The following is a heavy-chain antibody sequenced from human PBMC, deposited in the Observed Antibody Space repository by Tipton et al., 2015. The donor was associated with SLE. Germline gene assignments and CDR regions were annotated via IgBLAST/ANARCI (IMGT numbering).Heavy chain of an antibody. CDR1: GYTFNRWG. Sequence: QSGAEVKNPGASVRVSCQASGYTFNRWGVIWARHAPGQGLAWVGWIRVGNVYRHYAQKLQDRVTLTTDTSTSTAYMELRNLRSEDTGGYYCAGDPYGRGVPQADYWGQGSSVTVSS. V-gene: IGHV1-18*01. D-gene: IGHD4-17*01. J-gene: IGHJ4*02. CDR2: IRVGNVYR. CDR3: AGDPYGRGVPQADY.